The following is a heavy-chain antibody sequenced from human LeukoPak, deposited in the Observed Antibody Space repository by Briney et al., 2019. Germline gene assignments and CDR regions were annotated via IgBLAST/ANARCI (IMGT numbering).Heavy chain of an antibody. Sequence: GGSLRLSCAASGFTFSSYAMNWVRQAPGKGLEWVSVISGSGVNTYYADSVTGRFTISRDNSKNTLYLQMNSLRAEDTAVYYCARGPAASGYYDSRGRKGYFDYWGQRTLVSVSS. CDR1: GFTFSSYA. J-gene: IGHJ4*02. V-gene: IGHV3-23*01. CDR2: ISGSGVNT. D-gene: IGHD3-22*01. CDR3: ARGPAASGYYDSRGRKGYFDY.